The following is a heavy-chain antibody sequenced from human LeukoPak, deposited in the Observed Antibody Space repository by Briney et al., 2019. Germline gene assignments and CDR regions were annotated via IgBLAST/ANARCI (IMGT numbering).Heavy chain of an antibody. D-gene: IGHD3-10*01. CDR2: ISSSSSYI. J-gene: IGHJ4*02. V-gene: IGHV3-21*01. CDR1: GFTFSSYS. CDR3: ARGKEEIRGVITC. Sequence: GGSLRLSCAASGFTFSSYSMNWVRQAPGKGLEWVSSISSSSSYIYYADSVKGRFTISRDNAKNSLYLQMNSLRAEDTAVYYCARGKEEIRGVITCWGQGTLVTVSS.